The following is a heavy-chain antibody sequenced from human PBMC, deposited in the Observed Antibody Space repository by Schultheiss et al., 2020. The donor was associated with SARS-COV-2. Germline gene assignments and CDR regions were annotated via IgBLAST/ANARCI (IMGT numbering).Heavy chain of an antibody. V-gene: IGHV4-30-2*05. CDR1: GGSISSGGYS. CDR3: ARDNVVYAMGRFDP. CDR2: IYYSGST. D-gene: IGHD2-8*02. J-gene: IGHJ5*02. Sequence: SETLSLTCAVSGGSISSGGYSWSWIRQPPGKGLEWIGYIYYSGSTNYNPSLKSRVTISVDTSKNQFSLKLSSVTAADTAVYYCARDNVVYAMGRFDPWGQGTLVTVSS.